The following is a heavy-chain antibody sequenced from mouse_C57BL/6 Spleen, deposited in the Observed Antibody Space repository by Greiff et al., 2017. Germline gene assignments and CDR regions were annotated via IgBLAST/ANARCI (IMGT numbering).Heavy chain of an antibody. D-gene: IGHD1-1*01. V-gene: IGHV5-4*01. CDR2: ISDGGSYT. CDR3: ARDDYGSRGYFDY. Sequence: EVKLMESGGGLVKPGGSLKLSCAASGFTFSSYAMSWVRQTPEKRLEWVATISDGGSYTYYPDNVKGRFTISRDNAKNNLYLQMSHLKSEDTAMYYCARDDYGSRGYFDYWGQGTTLTVSS. CDR1: GFTFSSYA. J-gene: IGHJ2*01.